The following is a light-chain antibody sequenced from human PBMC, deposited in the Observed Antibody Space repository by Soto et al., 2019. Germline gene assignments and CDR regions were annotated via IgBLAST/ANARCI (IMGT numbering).Light chain of an antibody. V-gene: IGLV2-14*01. CDR1: SSDVGGYNY. Sequence: QSALTQPASVSGSPGQSIIISCTGTSSDVGGYNYVSWYQQHPGKAPKLMIYEVSNRPSGFANRFSGSKSGNTASLTISGLQAEDEADDYCSSYTSSSIDYVFGTGTKLTVL. J-gene: IGLJ1*01. CDR3: SSYTSSSIDYV. CDR2: EVS.